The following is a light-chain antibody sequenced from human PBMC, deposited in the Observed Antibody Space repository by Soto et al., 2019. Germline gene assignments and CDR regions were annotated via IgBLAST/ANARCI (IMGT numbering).Light chain of an antibody. CDR3: QQYNNWPPRYT. Sequence: EVVMRQSPATLSVSPGEGATLPCRASQGIGDTLAWYQHKPGQTPRLLIYDTSTRATGVPTRFSGSRSGAEFTLTISSLQSEDFAVYYCQQYNNWPPRYTFGQGTKVDIK. CDR2: DTS. J-gene: IGKJ2*01. CDR1: QGIGDT. V-gene: IGKV3-15*01.